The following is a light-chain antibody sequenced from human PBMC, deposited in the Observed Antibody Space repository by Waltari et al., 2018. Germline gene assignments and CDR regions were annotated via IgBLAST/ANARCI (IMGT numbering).Light chain of an antibody. Sequence: QSVLTQPPSASGTPGQRVTISCSGSSSNIGSNYVYWYQQLPGTTPKLLIYRNNQRPSGVPDRFSGSKSGTSASLAIGGLRSEDEADYYCAAWDDSLSGYVVFGGGTKLTVL. V-gene: IGLV1-47*01. CDR1: SSNIGSNY. CDR3: AAWDDSLSGYVV. CDR2: RNN. J-gene: IGLJ2*01.